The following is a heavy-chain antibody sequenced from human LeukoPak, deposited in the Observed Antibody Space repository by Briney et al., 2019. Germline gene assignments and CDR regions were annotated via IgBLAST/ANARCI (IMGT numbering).Heavy chain of an antibody. CDR1: GFTFSSYE. CDR3: AREGDSYGYDY. CDR2: ISSSGSTI. V-gene: IGHV3-48*03. D-gene: IGHD5-18*01. J-gene: IGHJ4*02. Sequence: TGGSLRLSCAASGFTFSSYEMNWVRQAPGKGLEWVSYISSSGSTIYYADSVKGRFTISRDNAKNSLYLQMNSLRAEDTAVYYCAREGDSYGYDYWGQGTLVTVSS.